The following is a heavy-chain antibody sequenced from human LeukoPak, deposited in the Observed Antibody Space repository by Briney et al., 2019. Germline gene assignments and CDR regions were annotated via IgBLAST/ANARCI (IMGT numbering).Heavy chain of an antibody. J-gene: IGHJ4*02. CDR1: GDSISSYY. V-gene: IGHV4-4*09. D-gene: IGHD1-26*01. Sequence: PSETLSLTCTVSGDSISSYYWSWIRQPPGKGLEWIGCIYTSGSTNYNPSLKSRVAISIDTSKNQFSLKLTSVTAADTAVYYCARHCMSGSYTYWGQGTLVTVSS. CDR3: ARHCMSGSYTY. CDR2: IYTSGST.